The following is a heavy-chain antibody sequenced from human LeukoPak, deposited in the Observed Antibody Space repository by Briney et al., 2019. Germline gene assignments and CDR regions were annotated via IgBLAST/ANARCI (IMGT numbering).Heavy chain of an antibody. CDR2: ISKSGSTT. V-gene: IGHV3-11*01. Sequence: GGSLRVSCAASGFTFSDYYMIWIRQGPGKGLEWVSYISKSGSTTYYADSVKGRFTISRDNAKNSLYLQMNSLRAEDTAVYYCADVYSGTYSRIWGQGTMVTVSS. D-gene: IGHD1-26*01. CDR1: GFTFSDYY. J-gene: IGHJ3*02. CDR3: ADVYSGTYSRI.